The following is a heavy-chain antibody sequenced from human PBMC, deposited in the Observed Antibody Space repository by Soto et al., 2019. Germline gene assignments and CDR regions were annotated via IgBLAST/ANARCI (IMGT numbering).Heavy chain of an antibody. CDR1: GGSISSYY. D-gene: IGHD2-15*01. CDR2: IYYSGST. CDR3: ARGVESSVVVAALYFDY. J-gene: IGHJ4*02. V-gene: IGHV4-59*01. Sequence: SETLSLTCTVSGGSISSYYWSWIRQPPGKGLEWIGYIYYSGSTNYNPSLKSRVTISVDTSKNQFSLKLSSVTAADTAVYYCARGVESSVVVAALYFDYWGQGTLVTVSS.